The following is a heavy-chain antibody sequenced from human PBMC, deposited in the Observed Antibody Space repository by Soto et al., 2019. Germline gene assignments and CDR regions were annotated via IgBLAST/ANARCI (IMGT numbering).Heavy chain of an antibody. V-gene: IGHV4-31*03. D-gene: IGHD5-12*01. CDR3: ARVGGYDPKYYFDY. CDR2: IYYSGST. Sequence: PSETLSLTCTVSGGSISSGGYYWSWIRQHPGKGLEWIGYIYYSGSTYYNPSLKSRVTISVDTSKNQFSLKLSSVTAADTAVYYCARVGGYDPKYYFDYWGQGTMVTVYS. J-gene: IGHJ4*02. CDR1: GGSISSGGYY.